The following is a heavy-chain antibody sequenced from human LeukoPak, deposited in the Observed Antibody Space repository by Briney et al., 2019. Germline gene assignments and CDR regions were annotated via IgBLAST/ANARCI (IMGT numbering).Heavy chain of an antibody. CDR3: AIGRGGQQLGDY. V-gene: IGHV5-51*01. D-gene: IGHD6-13*01. CDR2: IYPDDSDT. Sequence: GESLKISCRHSEYSFPNYCIGWVRQVPGKGLEWMGIIYPDDSDTRYSPSFQGQVTISADRSISTAYLQWSSLKASDTAMYYCAIGRGGQQLGDYWGQGTLVTVSS. J-gene: IGHJ4*02. CDR1: EYSFPNYC.